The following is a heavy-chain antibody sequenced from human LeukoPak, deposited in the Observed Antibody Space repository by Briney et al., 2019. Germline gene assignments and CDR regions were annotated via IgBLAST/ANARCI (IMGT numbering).Heavy chain of an antibody. V-gene: IGHV3-30*14. Sequence: GGSLRLSCAASGFTFSSYAMHWVRQATGKGLEWVAVISYDGSNKYYADSVKGRFTISRDNSKNTLYLQMNSLRAVDTAVYYCARGGPAAGRFDYWGQGTLVTVSS. CDR1: GFTFSSYA. CDR3: ARGGPAAGRFDY. J-gene: IGHJ4*02. CDR2: ISYDGSNK. D-gene: IGHD6-13*01.